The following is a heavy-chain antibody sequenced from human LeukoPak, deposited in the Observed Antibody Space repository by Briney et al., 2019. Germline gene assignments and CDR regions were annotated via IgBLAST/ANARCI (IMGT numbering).Heavy chain of an antibody. CDR3: ASGMRVGPNI. J-gene: IGHJ4*02. D-gene: IGHD1-26*01. Sequence: GGSLRLSCAASGFSFSSRNMNWVRQAPGKGLEWVSYISSSSDTIYYADSVKGRFTISRDNAKNSLYLQMNSLRAEDTAVYYCASGMRVGPNIWGQGTLVTVSS. CDR1: GFSFSSRN. V-gene: IGHV3-48*04. CDR2: ISSSSDTI.